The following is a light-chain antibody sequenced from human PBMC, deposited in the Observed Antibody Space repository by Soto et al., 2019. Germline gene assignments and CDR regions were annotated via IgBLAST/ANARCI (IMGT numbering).Light chain of an antibody. V-gene: IGLV2-14*01. CDR2: EVS. Sequence: QSALTQPASVSGSPGQSITISCTVTSSDVGSYNYVSRYQQHPGKAPKLMIYEVSDRPSGISSRFSGSKSGNTASLTISGLQTEDEADYYCSSYTSSSTLFGTGTKVTVL. CDR1: SSDVGSYNY. CDR3: SSYTSSSTL. J-gene: IGLJ1*01.